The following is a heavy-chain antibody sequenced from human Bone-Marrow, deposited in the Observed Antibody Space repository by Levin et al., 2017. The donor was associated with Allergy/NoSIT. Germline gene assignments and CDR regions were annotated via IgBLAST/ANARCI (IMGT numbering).Heavy chain of an antibody. J-gene: IGHJ4*02. CDR1: AYTFTNDY. CDR3: ARELVGGHFDY. CDR2: IHPSSGIT. D-gene: IGHD3-10*01. Sequence: ASVKVSCKASAYTFTNDYIHWVRQAPGRGLEWMGAIHPSSGITVYAQNFQGRVAMTRDMSTSTVYMELSSLRSEDTGVFYCARELVGGHFDYWGQGTLVIVSS. V-gene: IGHV1-46*01.